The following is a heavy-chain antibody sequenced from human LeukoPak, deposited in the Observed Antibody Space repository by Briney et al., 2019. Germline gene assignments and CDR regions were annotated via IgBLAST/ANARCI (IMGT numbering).Heavy chain of an antibody. Sequence: ASVKVSCKASGYTFTGYYMNWVRQAPGQGLEWMGWINPNSGGTNYAQKFQGRVTMTRDTSISTACMELSRLRSDDTAVYYCARGYCSGGSCYSDAFDIWGQGTMVTVSS. J-gene: IGHJ3*02. V-gene: IGHV1-2*02. CDR3: ARGYCSGGSCYSDAFDI. D-gene: IGHD2-15*01. CDR2: INPNSGGT. CDR1: GYTFTGYY.